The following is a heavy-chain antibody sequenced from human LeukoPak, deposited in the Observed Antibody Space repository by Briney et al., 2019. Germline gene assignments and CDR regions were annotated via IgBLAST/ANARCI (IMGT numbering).Heavy chain of an antibody. D-gene: IGHD3-22*01. J-gene: IGHJ4*02. CDR2: IYSGGST. CDR1: GFTVSSNY. V-gene: IGHV3-53*01. CDR3: ATWKYYYDSSGSYHGGYFDS. Sequence: GGSLRLSCAASGFTVSSNYMSWVHQAPGKGLEWVSVIYSGGSTYYADSVKGRFTISRDNSKNTLYLQMNSLRAEDTAVFYCATWKYYYDSSGSYHGGYFDSWGRGALVTVSS.